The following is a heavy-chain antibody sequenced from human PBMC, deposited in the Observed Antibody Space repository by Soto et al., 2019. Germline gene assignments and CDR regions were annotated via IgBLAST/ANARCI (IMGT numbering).Heavy chain of an antibody. V-gene: IGHV3-20*04. CDR1: GFTFDDYG. Sequence: GGSLRLSCAASGFTFDDYGMSWVRQAPGKGLEWVSGINWNGGSTGYADSVKGRFTISRDNAKNSLYLQMNSLRAEDTAVYYCAKDRDSSGYYYRNYWGQGTLVTVSS. CDR3: AKDRDSSGYYYRNY. J-gene: IGHJ4*02. CDR2: INWNGGST. D-gene: IGHD3-22*01.